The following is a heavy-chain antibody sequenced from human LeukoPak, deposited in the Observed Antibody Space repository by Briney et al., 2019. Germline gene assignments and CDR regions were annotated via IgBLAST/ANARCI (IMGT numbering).Heavy chain of an antibody. CDR2: IKEDGSDK. D-gene: IGHD5-18*01. V-gene: IGHV3-7*03. J-gene: IGHJ4*02. CDR1: GFIFSSYW. CDR3: ARDAAYGYDRFDY. Sequence: GGSLRLSCAASGFIFSSYWMAWVRQAPGKGLEWVANIKEDGSDKNYVESMKGRFTISRDNAKNSLYLQINNLRAEDTVVYYCARDAAYGYDRFDYWGQGTQVTVS.